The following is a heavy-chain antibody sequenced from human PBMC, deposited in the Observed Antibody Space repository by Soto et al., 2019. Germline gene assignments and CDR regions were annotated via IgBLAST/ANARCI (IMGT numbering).Heavy chain of an antibody. Sequence: ASVKVSCKAPGYTLTSYYMHWVRQAPGQGLEWMGIINPSGGSTNYAQKFQGRVTITRDTSASTAYMELSSLRSEDTAVYYCARDPGYSYGYNWGQGTLVTVSS. D-gene: IGHD5-18*01. CDR2: INPSGGST. V-gene: IGHV1-46*01. J-gene: IGHJ4*02. CDR3: ARDPGYSYGYN. CDR1: GYTLTSYY.